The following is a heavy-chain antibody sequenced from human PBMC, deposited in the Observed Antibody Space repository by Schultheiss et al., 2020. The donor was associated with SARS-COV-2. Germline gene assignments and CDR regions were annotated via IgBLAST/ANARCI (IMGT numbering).Heavy chain of an antibody. CDR1: GFTFSSYS. Sequence: GGSLRLSCAGSGFTFSSYSMNWVRQAPGKGLEWVSYISSSGSTIYYADSVKGRFTISRDNAKNSLYLQMNSLRAEDTAVYYCARDSDSGYDIWGQGTLVTVSS. CDR3: ARDSDSGYDI. J-gene: IGHJ4*02. CDR2: ISSSGSTI. D-gene: IGHD5-12*01. V-gene: IGHV3-48*04.